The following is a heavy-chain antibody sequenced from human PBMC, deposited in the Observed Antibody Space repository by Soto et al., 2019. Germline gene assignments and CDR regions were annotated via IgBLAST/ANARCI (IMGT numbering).Heavy chain of an antibody. J-gene: IGHJ4*02. CDR3: ARHPALYSRWYFGY. CDR1: GWNETRSX. Sequence: KISCTGFGWNETRSXSIRDHRIAGKCLDWIGRIDPSDSXTNYIPSFQGHFTXSADKSISTAYLQWSSLKASDTDMYYCARHPALYSRWYFGYWGQGNLVAGAS. D-gene: IGHD6-13*01. V-gene: IGHV5-10-1*01. CDR2: IDPSDSXT.